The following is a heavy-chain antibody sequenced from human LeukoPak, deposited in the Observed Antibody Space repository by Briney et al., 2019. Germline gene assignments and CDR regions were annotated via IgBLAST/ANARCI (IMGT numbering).Heavy chain of an antibody. CDR3: ARGVITMVRGVIGYYYYYMDV. Sequence: PSETLSLTCTVSGGSISSYYWSWIRQPAGKGLEWIGRIYTSGSTNYNPSLKSRVTMSVDTSKNQFSLKLSSVTAADTAVYYCARGVITMVRGVIGYYYYYMDVRGKGTTVTVSS. CDR2: IYTSGST. CDR1: GGSISSYY. V-gene: IGHV4-4*07. D-gene: IGHD3-10*01. J-gene: IGHJ6*03.